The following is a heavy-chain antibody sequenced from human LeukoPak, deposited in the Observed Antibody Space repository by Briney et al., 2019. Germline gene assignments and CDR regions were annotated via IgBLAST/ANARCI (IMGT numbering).Heavy chain of an antibody. CDR1: GFTFSSYA. J-gene: IGHJ4*02. D-gene: IGHD3-3*01. Sequence: GGSLRLSCAASGFTFSSYAMSWVRQAPGKGLEWVSAISGSGGSTYYADSVKGRFTISRDNSKNTLYLQMNSLRAEDTAVYYCAKDITISGVQLGDYWGQGTLVTVSS. V-gene: IGHV3-23*01. CDR3: AKDITISGVQLGDY. CDR2: ISGSGGST.